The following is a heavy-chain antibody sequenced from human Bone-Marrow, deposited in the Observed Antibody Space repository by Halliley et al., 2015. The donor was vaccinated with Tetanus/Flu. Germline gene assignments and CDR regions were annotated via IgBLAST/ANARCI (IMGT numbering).Heavy chain of an antibody. CDR2: SYYSGRA. CDR3: ARFCSSTTCPTRAFDM. V-gene: IGHV4-30-4*07. J-gene: IGHJ3*02. Sequence: YSYYSGRAFYSPAPKSRATISVDTSRSQFSLSLTSVTAADTAVYYCARFCSSTTCPTRAFDMWGQGTMVTVSS. D-gene: IGHD2-2*01.